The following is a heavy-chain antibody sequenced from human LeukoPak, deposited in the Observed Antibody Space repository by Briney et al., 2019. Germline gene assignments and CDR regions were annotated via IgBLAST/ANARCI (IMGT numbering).Heavy chain of an antibody. Sequence: SETLSLTCTVSGGSISSGGYYWSWIRQPPGKGLQWIGYIYHSGRAYSNPSLESRVTISVDRSKNRFSLKLSSVTAADTAVYYCARAGYSYYFDYWGQGTLVTVSS. J-gene: IGHJ4*02. CDR1: GGSISSGGYY. CDR3: ARAGYSYYFDY. V-gene: IGHV4-30-2*01. CDR2: IYHSGRA. D-gene: IGHD2-15*01.